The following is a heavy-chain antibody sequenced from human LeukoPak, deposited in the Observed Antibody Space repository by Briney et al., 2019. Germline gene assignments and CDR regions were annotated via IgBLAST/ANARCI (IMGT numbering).Heavy chain of an antibody. V-gene: IGHV4-61*02. D-gene: IGHD3-3*01. CDR2: IYTSGST. CDR1: GGSISSGGYY. Sequence: SQTLSLTCTVSGGSISSGGYYWSWIRQPAGKGLEWIGRIYTSGSTNYNPSLKSRVTISVDTSKNQFSLKLSSVTAADTAVYYCARGWGTIFGVVTAPNDAFDIWGQGTMVTVSS. CDR3: ARGWGTIFGVVTAPNDAFDI. J-gene: IGHJ3*02.